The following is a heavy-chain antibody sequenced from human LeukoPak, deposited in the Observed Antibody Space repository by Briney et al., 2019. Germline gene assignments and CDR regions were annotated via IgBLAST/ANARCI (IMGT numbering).Heavy chain of an antibody. J-gene: IGHJ4*02. Sequence: SQTLSLTCTVSGASISSGAYHWSWIRQPPGKGLEWIGYSGNTDYNPSLNSRVTISVDTSKNQLSLRLSSVTTADTAVYFCATYYAGRGGSGYWGQGTLVTVSS. CDR1: GASISSGAYH. D-gene: IGHD3-10*01. CDR2: SGNT. CDR3: ATYYAGRGGSGY. V-gene: IGHV4-30-4*01.